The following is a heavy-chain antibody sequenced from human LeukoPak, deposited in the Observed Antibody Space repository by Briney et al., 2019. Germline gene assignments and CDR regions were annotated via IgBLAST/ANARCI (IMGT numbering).Heavy chain of an antibody. V-gene: IGHV4-4*07. CDR2: IYTSGST. CDR1: GGSISSYY. Sequence: SETLSLTCTVSGGSISSYYWSWIRQPAGKGLEWIGRIYTSGSTNYNPSLKSRVTVSVDTSKNQFSLKLSSVTAADTAVYYCARVLAVAKYYYYGMDVWGQGTTVTVSS. J-gene: IGHJ6*02. CDR3: ARVLAVAKYYYYGMDV. D-gene: IGHD6-19*01.